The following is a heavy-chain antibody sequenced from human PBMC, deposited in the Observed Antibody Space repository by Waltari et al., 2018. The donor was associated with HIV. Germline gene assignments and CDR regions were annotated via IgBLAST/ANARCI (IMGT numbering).Heavy chain of an antibody. V-gene: IGHV3-7*01. CDR3: ARMGLMVYAIGAFDI. CDR2: IKQDGSEK. CDR1: GFTFGSTW. Sequence: EVQLEESGGGLVQPGGSLRLSGAVSGFTFGSTWMSWVRQAPGKGLEWVANIKQDGSEKHYVDSVKGRFTISRDNAKKSLYLQMNSLRAEDTAVYYCARMGLMVYAIGAFDIWGQGTMVTVSS. D-gene: IGHD2-8*01. J-gene: IGHJ3*02.